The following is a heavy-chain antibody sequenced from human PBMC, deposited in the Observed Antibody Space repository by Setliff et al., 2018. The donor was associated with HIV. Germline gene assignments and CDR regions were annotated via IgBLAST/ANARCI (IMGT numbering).Heavy chain of an antibody. V-gene: IGHV1-69*13. CDR3: AFGEDFWSGY. D-gene: IGHD3-3*01. CDR1: GYTFTAYY. CDR2: IIPISGAA. Sequence: GASVKVSCKASGYTFTAYYMHWVRQAPGQGLEWMGRIIPISGAANYALKFQGRVTITADESTSTAYMELSSLTSEDTAVYYCAFGEDFWSGYWGQGTLVTVSS. J-gene: IGHJ4*02.